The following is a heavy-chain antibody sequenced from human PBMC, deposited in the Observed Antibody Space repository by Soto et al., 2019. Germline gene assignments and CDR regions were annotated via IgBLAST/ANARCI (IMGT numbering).Heavy chain of an antibody. CDR1: GYIFTSYW. CDR2: IDPSDSYT. Sequence: GESLKISCNGSGYIFTSYWISWVRQMPGKGLEWMGRIDPSDSYTNYSPSFQGHVTISADKSISTAYLQWSSLKASDTAMYYCARHEAASAASDYWGQGTLVTVSS. D-gene: IGHD5-18*01. CDR3: ARHEAASAASDY. V-gene: IGHV5-10-1*01. J-gene: IGHJ4*02.